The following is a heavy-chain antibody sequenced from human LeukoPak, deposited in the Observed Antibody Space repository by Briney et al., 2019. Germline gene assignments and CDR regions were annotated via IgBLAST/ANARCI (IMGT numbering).Heavy chain of an antibody. CDR1: GGSVSRTSYY. Sequence: SETLSLTCTVSGGSVSRTSYYWGWIRQPLRMGLVWIGSINYSGSPYYSASLKSRVTISVATSKNQFSLQLNSVTAADTAVYYCARVMYSSGWYDWFDPWGQGTLVTVSS. J-gene: IGHJ5*02. CDR3: ARVMYSSGWYDWFDP. V-gene: IGHV4-39*07. CDR2: INYSGSP. D-gene: IGHD6-19*01.